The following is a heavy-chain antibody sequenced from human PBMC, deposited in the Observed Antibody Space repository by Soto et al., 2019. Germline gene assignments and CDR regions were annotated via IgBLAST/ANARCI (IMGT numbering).Heavy chain of an antibody. J-gene: IGHJ4*02. CDR1: GGSTISGGYY. CDR3: ARDAQGPAAIV. V-gene: IGHV4-31*03. D-gene: IGHD2-2*01. Sequence: PSETLSLTCTVSGGSTISGGYYWIWIRQHPGKGLEWIGYIYYSGSTYYNPSLKSRVTISVDTSKNQFSLKLSSVTAADTAVYYCARDAQGPAAIVWGQGTLVTVSS. CDR2: IYYSGST.